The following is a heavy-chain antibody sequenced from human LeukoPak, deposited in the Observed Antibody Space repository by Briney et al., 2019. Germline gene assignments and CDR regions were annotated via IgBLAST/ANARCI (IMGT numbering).Heavy chain of an antibody. CDR2: ISGGGGST. V-gene: IGHV3-23*01. CDR3: AKGGKWDVTPFDY. Sequence: GGSLRLSCAASGFTFTSYSMNWVRQAPGKGLEWVSTISGGGGSTYYADSVKGRFTISRDNSKNTLYPQVNSLRAEDTAVYYCAKGGKWDVTPFDYWGQGTLVTVSS. D-gene: IGHD1-26*01. CDR1: GFTFTSYS. J-gene: IGHJ4*02.